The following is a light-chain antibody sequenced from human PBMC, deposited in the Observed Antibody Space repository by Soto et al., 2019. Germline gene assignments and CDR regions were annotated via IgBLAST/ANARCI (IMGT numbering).Light chain of an antibody. V-gene: IGLV1-40*01. J-gene: IGLJ1*01. CDR2: GNS. CDR1: SSNIGAGYD. Sequence: QSVLTQPPSVSGAPGQRVTISCTGSSSNIGAGYDVHWYQQLPGAAPKLLIYGNSNRPSGVPDRFSDSRSGTSASLAITGLQPEDEADYYCQSYDTPVYVFGGGTKVTVL. CDR3: QSYDTPVYV.